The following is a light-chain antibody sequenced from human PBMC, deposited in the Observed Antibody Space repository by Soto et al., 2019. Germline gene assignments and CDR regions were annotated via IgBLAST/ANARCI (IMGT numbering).Light chain of an antibody. CDR2: GIS. J-gene: IGKJ1*01. CDR1: QSVSSN. CDR3: QQSYSSPPT. V-gene: IGKV3D-15*01. Sequence: EIVMTQSPATLSVSPGERATLSCRASQSVSSNLAWYQQKPGQAPRLLIYGISIRATGIPDRFSGSGSGPDFTLTISSLQPEDFATYYCQQSYSSPPTFGQGTKVDIK.